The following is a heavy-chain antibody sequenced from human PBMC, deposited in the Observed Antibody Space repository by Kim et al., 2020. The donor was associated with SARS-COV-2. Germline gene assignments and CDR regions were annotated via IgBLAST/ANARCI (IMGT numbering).Heavy chain of an antibody. Sequence: YADSVKGRFTISRDNAKNSLYLQMNSLRAEDTALYYCAKGLHYYGSGNLGWGQGTLVTVSS. V-gene: IGHV3-9*01. CDR3: AKGLHYYGSGNLG. D-gene: IGHD3-10*01. J-gene: IGHJ4*02.